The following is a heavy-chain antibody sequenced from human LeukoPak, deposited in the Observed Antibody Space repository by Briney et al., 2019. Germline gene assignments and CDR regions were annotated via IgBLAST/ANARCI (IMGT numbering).Heavy chain of an antibody. D-gene: IGHD1-14*01. J-gene: IGHJ1*01. CDR1: GGTFSRHS. CDR2: ITPMFGTS. V-gene: IGHV1-69*13. Sequence: GASVKVSCKASGGTFSRHSISWMRQSPGQGLERMGGITPMFGTSNYAQKFQGRVTITADESTSTAYMELSSLRSEDTAVYYCARDSSEFRSLLFHWGQGTLVTVPS. CDR3: ARDSSEFRSLLFH.